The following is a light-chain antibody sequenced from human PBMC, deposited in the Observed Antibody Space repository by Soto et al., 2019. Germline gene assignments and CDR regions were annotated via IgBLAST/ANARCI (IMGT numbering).Light chain of an antibody. V-gene: IGKV3-15*01. CDR2: GAS. Sequence: EIVMTQSPATLSVSPGERATLSCRASQSVGSNLAWYQQKPGQAPRLLIYGASTRATGIPARFSGSGSGTEFTFTISSLQSEDFAVYYCQQYNNWPYTFGQGTKLEIK. CDR1: QSVGSN. J-gene: IGKJ2*01. CDR3: QQYNNWPYT.